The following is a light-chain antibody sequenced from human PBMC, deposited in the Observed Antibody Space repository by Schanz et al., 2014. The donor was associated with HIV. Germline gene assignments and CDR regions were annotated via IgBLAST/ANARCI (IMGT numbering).Light chain of an antibody. CDR2: EVR. J-gene: IGLJ2*01. Sequence: QSALTQPPSASGSPGQSVTISCTGTSSDVGDYNYVSWYQQHPGKAPKIMIFEVRERPSGVPDRFSGSKSGNTASLTVSGLQAEDEADYYCCSYAGSSTHVVFGGGTKLTVL. CDR3: CSYAGSSTHVV. V-gene: IGLV2-8*01. CDR1: SSDVGDYNY.